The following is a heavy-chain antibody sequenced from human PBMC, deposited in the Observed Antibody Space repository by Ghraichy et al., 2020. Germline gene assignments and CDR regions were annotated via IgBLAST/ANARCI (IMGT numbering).Heavy chain of an antibody. Sequence: GGSLRLSCAASGFTFSSYWMSWVRQAPGKGLEWVANIKQDGSEKYYVDSVKGRFTISRDNAKNSLYLQMNSLRAEDTAVYYCARDLTHFDWYFDLWGRGTLVTVSS. D-gene: IGHD2/OR15-2a*01. CDR2: IKQDGSEK. CDR3: ARDLTHFDWYFDL. J-gene: IGHJ2*01. CDR1: GFTFSSYW. V-gene: IGHV3-7*01.